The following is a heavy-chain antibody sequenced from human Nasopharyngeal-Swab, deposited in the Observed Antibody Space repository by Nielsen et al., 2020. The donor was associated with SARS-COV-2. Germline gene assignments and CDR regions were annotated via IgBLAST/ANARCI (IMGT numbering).Heavy chain of an antibody. CDR2: IRSKANSYAT. J-gene: IGHJ4*02. CDR3: TRLDVAAAGTPDHY. Sequence: GESLKISCAASGFTFSGSAMHWVRQASGKGLEWVGRIRSKANSYATAYAASVKGRFTISRDDSKNTAYLLMNSLKTEDTAVYYCTRLDVAAAGTPDHYWGQGTLVTVSS. CDR1: GFTFSGSA. V-gene: IGHV3-73*01. D-gene: IGHD6-13*01.